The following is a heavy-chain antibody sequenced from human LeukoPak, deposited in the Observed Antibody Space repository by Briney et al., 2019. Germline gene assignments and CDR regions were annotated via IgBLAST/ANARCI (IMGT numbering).Heavy chain of an antibody. J-gene: IGHJ4*02. CDR1: GFTFDDDT. Sequence: GGSPRLSCAASGFTFDDDTMHWVRQTPGRGLEWVSFITWKSHRTHYADSVKGRFTVSRDNSKDSLYLQMNSLRTEDTGLYHCASEVGYRSLGYLGQGTLVTVSS. CDR3: ASEVGYRSLGY. D-gene: IGHD3-3*01. V-gene: IGHV3-43*01. CDR2: ITWKSHRT.